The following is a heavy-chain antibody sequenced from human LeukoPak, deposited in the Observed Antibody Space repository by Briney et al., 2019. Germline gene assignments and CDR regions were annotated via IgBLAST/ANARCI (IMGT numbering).Heavy chain of an antibody. Sequence: PGGSLRLSCSASGFTFRSYEMNWVRQAPGKGLEWISYISGSDSTMFYADSVKGRFTISRDNAKNSLYLQMKSLSDEDTAVYYCARGGSRGSFDYWGQGTLVTVSS. CDR3: ARGGSRGSFDY. D-gene: IGHD3-10*01. CDR2: ISGSDSTM. CDR1: GFTFRSYE. V-gene: IGHV3-48*03. J-gene: IGHJ4*02.